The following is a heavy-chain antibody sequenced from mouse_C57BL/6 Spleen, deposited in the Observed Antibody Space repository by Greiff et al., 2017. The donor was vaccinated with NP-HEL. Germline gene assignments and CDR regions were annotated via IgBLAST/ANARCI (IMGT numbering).Heavy chain of an antibody. CDR1: GFSLSTSNMG. J-gene: IGHJ1*03. D-gene: IGHD1-1*01. CDR3: AQGVPYYYGSSYWYFDV. CDR2: IWWNDDK. Sequence: QVQLKESGPGILQPSQTLSLTCSFSGFSLSTSNMGIGWIRQPSGMGLEWLAHIWWNDDKYYNPSLKSRLTISKDTSNNQVFLKITSVDTADTATYYCAQGVPYYYGSSYWYFDVWGTGTTVTVSS. V-gene: IGHV8-5*01.